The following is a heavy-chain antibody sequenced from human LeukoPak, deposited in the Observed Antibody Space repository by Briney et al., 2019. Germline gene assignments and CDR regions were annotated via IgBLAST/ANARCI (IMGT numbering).Heavy chain of an antibody. CDR1: GFTFSSYA. CDR2: ISYDGSNK. CDR3: ARGLYCSGGSCGGMDV. J-gene: IGHJ6*02. V-gene: IGHV3-30-3*01. D-gene: IGHD2-15*01. Sequence: GRSLRLSCAASGFTFSSYAMHWVRQAPGKGLEGVAVISYDGSNKYYADSVKGRFTISRDNSKNTLYLQMSSLRAEDTALYYCARGLYCSGGSCGGMDVWGLGTTVTVSS.